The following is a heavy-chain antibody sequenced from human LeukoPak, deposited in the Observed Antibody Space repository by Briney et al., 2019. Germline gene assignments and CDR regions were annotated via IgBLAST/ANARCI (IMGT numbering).Heavy chain of an antibody. CDR2: ISAYNGNT. CDR1: GYTFTSYG. D-gene: IGHD3-10*01. Sequence: GASVKVSCKASGYTFTSYGISWVRQAPGQGLEWMGWISAYNGNTNYAQKLQGRVTMTTDTSTSTAYMELRSLRSDDTAVYYCAREYGSGSYYNPFYYYGMDVWGQGTTVTVSS. V-gene: IGHV1-18*01. J-gene: IGHJ6*02. CDR3: AREYGSGSYYNPFYYYGMDV.